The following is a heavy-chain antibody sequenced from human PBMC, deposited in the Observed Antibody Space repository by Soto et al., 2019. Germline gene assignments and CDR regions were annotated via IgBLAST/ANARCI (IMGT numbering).Heavy chain of an antibody. Sequence: GGSLRLSSTASGFNFGTYWMHWVRQAPGEGLVWLSRITAAGTSTSSADSVKGRFTISRDNAKNTLYLQMNSLRAEDTAMYYCARGDPTYFDYWGQGILVTVSS. CDR2: ITAAGTST. V-gene: IGHV3-74*01. CDR1: GFNFGTYW. J-gene: IGHJ4*02. D-gene: IGHD1-26*01. CDR3: ARGDPTYFDY.